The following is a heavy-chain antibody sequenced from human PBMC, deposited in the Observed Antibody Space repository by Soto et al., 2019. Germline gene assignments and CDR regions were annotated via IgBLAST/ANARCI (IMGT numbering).Heavy chain of an antibody. J-gene: IGHJ6*02. Sequence: GGTLSLSCAVSGFTISSGEINWSRQGPEKGMEWVSYSSSNGSSIYYADSVKRRFTISRDNAKNNLYLQMNSLMAEDKAVYYFATDVWGDYYCSGPPNDYYYGIDYWGQGTTVTVSS. V-gene: IGHV3-48*03. CDR3: ATDVWGDYYCSGPPNDYYYGIDY. CDR1: GFTISSGE. CDR2: SSSNGSSI. D-gene: IGHD2-15*01.